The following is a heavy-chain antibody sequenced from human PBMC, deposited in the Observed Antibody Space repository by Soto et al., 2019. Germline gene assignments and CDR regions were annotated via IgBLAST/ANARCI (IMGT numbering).Heavy chain of an antibody. CDR1: GYTLTELS. J-gene: IGHJ3*02. CDR3: ATVLPTVVTPRSDAFDI. V-gene: IGHV1-24*01. Sequence: QVQLVQSGAEVKKPGASVKVSCKVSGYTLTELSMHWVRQAPGKGLEWMGGFDPEAGETIYAQKFQGRVTMTEDTSTDTAYMELSSLRSDDTAVYYCATVLPTVVTPRSDAFDIWGQGTMVTVSS. CDR2: FDPEAGET. D-gene: IGHD4-17*01.